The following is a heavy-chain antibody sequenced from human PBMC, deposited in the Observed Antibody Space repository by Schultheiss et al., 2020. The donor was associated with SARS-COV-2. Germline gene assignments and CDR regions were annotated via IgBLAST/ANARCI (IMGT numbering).Heavy chain of an antibody. Sequence: SVKVSCKASGGTFSSYAISWVRQAPGQGLEWMGGIIPIFGTANYAQKFQGRVTITADESTSTAYMELSSLRSEDTAVYYCARGAFLESYYYYYGMDVWGQGTTVTVSS. V-gene: IGHV1-69*13. D-gene: IGHD3-3*01. CDR2: IIPIFGTA. J-gene: IGHJ6*02. CDR3: ARGAFLESYYYYYGMDV. CDR1: GGTFSSYA.